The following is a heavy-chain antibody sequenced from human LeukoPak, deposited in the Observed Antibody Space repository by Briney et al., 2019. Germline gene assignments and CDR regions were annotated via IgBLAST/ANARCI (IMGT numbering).Heavy chain of an antibody. J-gene: IGHJ4*02. Sequence: VKVSCKASGYTFTGYYMHWIRQAPGRGLEWMAWINPNSGGTNSAQKFQGRVTMTRDTSISTAYMELSSLTFDDTAVYYCGGGTIAVVAADLRTDQWGQGTLVIVSS. V-gene: IGHV1-2*02. CDR2: INPNSGGT. D-gene: IGHD2-15*01. CDR1: GYTFTGYY. CDR3: GGGTIAVVAADLRTDQ.